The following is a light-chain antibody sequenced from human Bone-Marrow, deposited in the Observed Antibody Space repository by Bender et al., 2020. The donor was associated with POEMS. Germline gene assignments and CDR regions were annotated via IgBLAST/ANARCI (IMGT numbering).Light chain of an antibody. V-gene: IGLV2-23*01. CDR1: TSDIGSYNL. CDR2: EAT. CDR3: CSYVGTSIVI. Sequence: QSALTQPASVSGSPGQSITISCTGSTSDIGSYNLVSWYQHHPGKAPMVMIYEATKRPSGVSNRFSGSKSGNTASLTISGLQPGDEADYYCCSYVGTSIVIFGGGTKVTVL. J-gene: IGLJ2*01.